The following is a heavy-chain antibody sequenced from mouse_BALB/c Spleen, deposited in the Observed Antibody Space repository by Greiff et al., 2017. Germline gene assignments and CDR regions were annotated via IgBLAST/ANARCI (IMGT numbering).Heavy chain of an antibody. D-gene: IGHD1-1*01. J-gene: IGHJ4*01. CDR1: GYTFTDYA. Sequence: VQLQQSGAELVRPGVSVKISCKGSGYTFTDYAMHWVKQSHAKSLEWIGVISTYYGDASYNQKFKGKATMTVDKSSSTAYMELARLTSEDSAIYYCARSGTTHYAMDYWGQGTSVTVSS. CDR3: ARSGTTHYAMDY. V-gene: IGHV1S137*01. CDR2: ISTYYGDA.